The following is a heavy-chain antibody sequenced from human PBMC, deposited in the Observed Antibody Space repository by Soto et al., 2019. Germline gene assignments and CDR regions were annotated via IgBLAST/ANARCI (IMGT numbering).Heavy chain of an antibody. CDR1: RGTFSSYT. J-gene: IGHJ4*02. CDR3: ARGYYSGSNPSSFDY. V-gene: IGHV1-69*01. Sequence: QLQLVQSGAEVREPGSSVKVSCKASRGTFSSYTVIWVRQAPGQGLEWMGGITPTLNIAKYAEKFQGRVTITADESTSTVNMHLSSLRSEDTAVYFCARGYYSGSNPSSFDYWGQGTVVAVSS. D-gene: IGHD1-26*01. CDR2: ITPTLNIA.